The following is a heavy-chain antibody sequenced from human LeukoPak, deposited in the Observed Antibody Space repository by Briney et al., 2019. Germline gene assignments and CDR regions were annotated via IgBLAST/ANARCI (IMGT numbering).Heavy chain of an antibody. CDR2: INHSGST. V-gene: IGHV4-34*01. Sequence: PSETLSLTCAVYGGSFSGYYWSWIRQPPGKGLEWIGEINHSGSTNYNPSLKSRVTISVDTSKNQFSLKLSSVTAADTAVYYCAREAGLGSGYYESNWYFDLWGRGTLVTVSS. J-gene: IGHJ2*01. CDR1: GGSFSGYY. CDR3: AREAGLGSGYYESNWYFDL. D-gene: IGHD3-3*01.